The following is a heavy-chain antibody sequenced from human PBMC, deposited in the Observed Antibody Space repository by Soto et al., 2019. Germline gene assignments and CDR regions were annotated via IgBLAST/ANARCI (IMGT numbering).Heavy chain of an antibody. D-gene: IGHD3-3*01. CDR1: GFTFSSYG. Sequence: GGSLRLSCAASGFTFSSYGMHWVRQAPGKGLEWVAVISYDGSNKYYADSVKGRFTISRDNSKNTLYLQMNSLRAEDTAVYYCAKLSDFWSGYYEGDYWGQGTLVTVSS. V-gene: IGHV3-30*18. J-gene: IGHJ4*02. CDR3: AKLSDFWSGYYEGDY. CDR2: ISYDGSNK.